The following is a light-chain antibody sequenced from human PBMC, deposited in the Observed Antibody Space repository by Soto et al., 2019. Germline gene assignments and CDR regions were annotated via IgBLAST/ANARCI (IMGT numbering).Light chain of an antibody. CDR1: RSFSSNY. J-gene: IGKJ2*01. CDR3: QHYDRSPLYT. Sequence: EIVLTQSPGTLSLSPGERATLSCRASRSFSSNYLAWYQQKPGQAPRLLIYAASSRATGIPDRFSGSGSGTDFTLTISILEPEDFAVYYCQHYDRSPLYTFGQGTKLEIK. V-gene: IGKV3-20*01. CDR2: AAS.